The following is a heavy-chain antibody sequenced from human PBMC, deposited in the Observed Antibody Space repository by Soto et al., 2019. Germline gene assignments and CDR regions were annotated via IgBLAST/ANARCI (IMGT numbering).Heavy chain of an antibody. J-gene: IGHJ3*02. Sequence: PEGSLRLSCAASGFTFSSYSMNWVRQAPGKGLEWVSSISSSSSYIYYADSVKGRFTISRDNAKNSLYLQMNSLRAEDTAVYYCPRVIEYSRPHDAFDIWGQGQMVTVSS. CDR2: ISSSSSYI. D-gene: IGHD6-6*01. CDR3: PRVIEYSRPHDAFDI. V-gene: IGHV3-21*01. CDR1: GFTFSSYS.